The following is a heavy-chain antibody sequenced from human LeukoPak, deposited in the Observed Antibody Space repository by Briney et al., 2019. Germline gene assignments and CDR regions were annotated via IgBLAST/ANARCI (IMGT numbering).Heavy chain of an antibody. D-gene: IGHD1-1*01. Sequence: PGKSLRLSCAASGFIFSNYGMHWVRQAPGKGLEWVAVVSYDGGNKYCADSVKGRFTISRDNSKNTLSLQMSSLRAEDTAVYYCAKAETMTQRGYFDYWGQGTLVTVSS. J-gene: IGHJ4*02. CDR3: AKAETMTQRGYFDY. CDR2: VSYDGGNK. CDR1: GFIFSNYG. V-gene: IGHV3-30*18.